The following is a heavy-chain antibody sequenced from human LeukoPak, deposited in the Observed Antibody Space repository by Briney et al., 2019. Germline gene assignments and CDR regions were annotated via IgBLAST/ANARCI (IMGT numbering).Heavy chain of an antibody. V-gene: IGHV3-30-3*01. D-gene: IGHD6-13*01. J-gene: IGHJ1*01. CDR2: ISYDGSNE. Sequence: GGSLRLSCAASGFTFSSYAMHWVRQAPGKGLEWVAVISYDGSNEYYADSVKGRFTISRDNAKSSLYLQMNSLRAEDTAVYYCARAGITTTGPLFQHWGQGTLVTVSS. CDR1: GFTFSSYA. CDR3: ARAGITTTGPLFQH.